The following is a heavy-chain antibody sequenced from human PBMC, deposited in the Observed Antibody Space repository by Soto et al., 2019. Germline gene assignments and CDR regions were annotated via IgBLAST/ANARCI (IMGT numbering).Heavy chain of an antibody. Sequence: GALVKVSCKASGGTFSSYAISWVRQAPGQGLEWMGGIIPIFGTANYAQKFQGRVTITADESTSTAYMELGSLRSEDTAVYYCARAPELRSRWFDPWGQGTLVTVSS. CDR2: IIPIFGTA. V-gene: IGHV1-69*13. CDR1: GGTFSSYA. CDR3: ARAPELRSRWFDP. J-gene: IGHJ5*02. D-gene: IGHD1-7*01.